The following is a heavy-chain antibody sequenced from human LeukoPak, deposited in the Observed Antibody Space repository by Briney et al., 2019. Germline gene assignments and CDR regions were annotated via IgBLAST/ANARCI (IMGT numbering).Heavy chain of an antibody. CDR1: GGSFSGYY. Sequence: SETLSLTCAVYGGSFSGYYWSWIRQPPGKGLEWIGEINHSGSTNYNPSLKSRVTISVDTSKNQFSLKLSSVTAADTAVYYCARAPGITGTTSIHYYYGMDVWGQGTTVTVSS. J-gene: IGHJ6*02. CDR2: INHSGST. D-gene: IGHD1-7*01. V-gene: IGHV4-34*01. CDR3: ARAPGITGTTSIHYYYGMDV.